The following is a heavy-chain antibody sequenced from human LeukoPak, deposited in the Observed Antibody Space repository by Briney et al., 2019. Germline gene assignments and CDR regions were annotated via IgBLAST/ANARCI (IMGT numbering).Heavy chain of an antibody. J-gene: IGHJ6*03. V-gene: IGHV3-21*01. Sequence: GGSLRLSCAASGFTFSSYSMNWVRQAPGKGLEWVSSISSSSSYIYYADSVKGRFTISRDNAKNSLYLQMNSLRAEDTAVYYCARYVPPDYIHYYYMDVWGKGTTVTVSS. D-gene: IGHD4-11*01. CDR1: GFTFSSYS. CDR2: ISSSSSYI. CDR3: ARYVPPDYIHYYYMDV.